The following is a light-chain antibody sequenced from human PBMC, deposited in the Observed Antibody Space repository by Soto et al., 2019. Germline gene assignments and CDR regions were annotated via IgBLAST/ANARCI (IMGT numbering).Light chain of an antibody. CDR1: QSILYSSNNNNY. CDR3: QQYYSTLCT. Sequence: DIVMTQSPDSLAVSLGERATINCKSSQSILYSSNNNNYLAWYQQKAGQPPKLLIYWASTRESGVPDRFSGSGSGTDFTLTISSLQAEDVAVYYCQQYYSTLCTFGQGTKVEIK. V-gene: IGKV4-1*01. CDR2: WAS. J-gene: IGKJ1*01.